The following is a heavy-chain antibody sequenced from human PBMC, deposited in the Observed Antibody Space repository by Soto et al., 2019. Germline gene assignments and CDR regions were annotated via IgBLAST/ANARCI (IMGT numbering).Heavy chain of an antibody. CDR2: VGVSGGGT. CDR1: GIMFSSYD. J-gene: IGHJ6*02. D-gene: IGHD4-4*01. CDR3: VRQAKLTSVTANVGYYYGLDI. V-gene: IGHV3-23*01. Sequence: GGSLRLSCAASGIMFSSYDMSWVRQAPGKGLEWVSVVGVSGGGTYYADPVKGRFTISRDNSKNTLYLQMNSLRAEDTAVYFCVRQAKLTSVTANVGYYYGLDIWGQGTTVTVSS.